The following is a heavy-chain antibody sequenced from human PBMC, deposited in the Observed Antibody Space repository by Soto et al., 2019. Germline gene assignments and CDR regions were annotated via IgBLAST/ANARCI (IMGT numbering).Heavy chain of an antibody. J-gene: IGHJ5*01. CDR3: ARQATGYYCGWFDC. Sequence: SETLSLTCAVDGGSFSGYYWSWVRQPPGKGLGWVGEINHSGSTHYNPSLKSRVPISIDTSKNQFSLKLNSVTAADTAVYYCARQATGYYCGWFDCWGQGTLGTGSS. D-gene: IGHD3-22*01. CDR1: GGSFSGYY. V-gene: IGHV4-34*01. CDR2: INHSGST.